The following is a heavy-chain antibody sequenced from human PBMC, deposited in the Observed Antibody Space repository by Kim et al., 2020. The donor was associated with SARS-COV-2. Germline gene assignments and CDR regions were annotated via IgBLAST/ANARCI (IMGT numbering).Heavy chain of an antibody. D-gene: IGHD2-21*01. Sequence: AQKFQGRVTITADKSTSTAYMELSSLRSEDTAVYYCARAGGATSGDAFDIWGQGTMVTVSS. J-gene: IGHJ3*02. V-gene: IGHV1-69*04. CDR3: ARAGGATSGDAFDI.